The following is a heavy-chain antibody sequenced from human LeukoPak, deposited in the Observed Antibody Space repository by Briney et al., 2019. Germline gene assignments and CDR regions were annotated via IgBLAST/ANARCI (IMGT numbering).Heavy chain of an antibody. CDR2: ISGSGGST. CDR3: AKDGGWGSGSTYYFDY. J-gene: IGHJ4*02. CDR1: GFTFSSYA. V-gene: IGHV3-23*01. Sequence: GGSLRLSCAASGFTFSSYAMSWVRQAPGKGLEWVSAISGSGGSTYYADSVKGRFTISRDNSKNTLYLQMNSLRAEDTAVYYCAKDGGWGSGSTYYFDYWGQGTLVTVSS. D-gene: IGHD3-10*01.